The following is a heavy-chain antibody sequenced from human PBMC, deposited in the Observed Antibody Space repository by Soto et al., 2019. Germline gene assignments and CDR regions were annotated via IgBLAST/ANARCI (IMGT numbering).Heavy chain of an antibody. J-gene: IGHJ4*02. CDR1: GFTFSNAW. CDR2: IWYDGSNK. V-gene: IGHV3-33*08. D-gene: IGHD6-13*01. Sequence: GGSLRLSCAASGFTFSNAWMNWVRQAPGKGLEWVAVIWYDGSNKYYADSVKGRFTISRDNSKNTLYLQMNSLRAEDTAVYYCARAAAGTPVDYWGQGTLVTVSS. CDR3: ARAAAGTPVDY.